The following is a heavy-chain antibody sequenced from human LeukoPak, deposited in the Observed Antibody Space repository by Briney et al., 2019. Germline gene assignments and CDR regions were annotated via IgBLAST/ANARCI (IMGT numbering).Heavy chain of an antibody. V-gene: IGHV1-69*13. D-gene: IGHD3-10*01. Sequence: SVKVSCKASGGTFSSYAISWVRQAPGQGLEWMGGIIPIFGTANYAQKFQGRVTITADESTSTAYMELRSLRSDDTAVYYCARDSREVLLWFGEFSPWGQGTLVTVSS. CDR1: GGTFSSYA. CDR2: IIPIFGTA. CDR3: ARDSREVLLWFGEFSP. J-gene: IGHJ5*02.